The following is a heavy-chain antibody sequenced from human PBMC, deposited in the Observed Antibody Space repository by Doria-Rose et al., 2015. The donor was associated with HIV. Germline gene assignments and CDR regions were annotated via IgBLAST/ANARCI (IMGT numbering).Heavy chain of an antibody. V-gene: IGHV2-26*01. CDR3: ARIKSSRWYHKYYFDY. D-gene: IGHD6-13*01. Sequence: QVTLKESGPVLVKPTETLTLTCTVSGVSLSSPGMGVSWIRQPPGKALEWLANIFSDDERSYKISLNSRLTVTRSTSKSQVVLTMTDMDPVDTATYYCARIKSSRWYHKYYFDYWGQGTLVTVSA. CDR1: GVSLSSPGMG. CDR2: IFSDDER. J-gene: IGHJ4*02.